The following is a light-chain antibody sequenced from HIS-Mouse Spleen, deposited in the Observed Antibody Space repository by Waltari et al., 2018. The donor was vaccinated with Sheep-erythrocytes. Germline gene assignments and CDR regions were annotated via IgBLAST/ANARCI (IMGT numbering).Light chain of an antibody. CDR2: KDS. CDR1: ALPKQY. V-gene: IGLV3-25*03. Sequence: SYELTQPPSVSVSPGQTARITCSGAALPKQYAYWYQQKPGQAPVVVISKDSERPSGIPERFSGSSSGTTVTLTISGVQAEDEADYYCQSADSSGTYVFGTGTKVTVL. J-gene: IGLJ1*01. CDR3: QSADSSGTYV.